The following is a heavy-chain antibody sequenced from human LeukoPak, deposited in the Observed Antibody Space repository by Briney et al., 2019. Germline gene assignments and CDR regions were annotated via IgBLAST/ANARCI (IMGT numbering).Heavy chain of an antibody. CDR2: SDRDGVVR. V-gene: IGHV3-74*01. CDR1: SIRCADHW. J-gene: IGHJ4*02. D-gene: IGHD3-3*01. CDR3: VASRWSGALDF. Sequence: GGSLRLSGVGSSIRCADHWMLWVRQVPGEPPAWVARSDRDGVVREYADSVKGRFTIPRDNARNTIHLEMNRLKVEDTAIYYCVASRWSGALDFWGQGSLVTVSS.